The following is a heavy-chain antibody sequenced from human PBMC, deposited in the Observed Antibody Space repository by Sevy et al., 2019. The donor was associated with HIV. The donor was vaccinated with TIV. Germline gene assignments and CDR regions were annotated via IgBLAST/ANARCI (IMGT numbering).Heavy chain of an antibody. CDR3: ARDGDYGDYVSYFDY. Sequence: GGSLRLSCAASGFTFSSYGMHWVRQAPGMGLEWVAVIWYDGSNKYYADSVKGRFTISRDNSKNTLYLQMNSLRAEDTAVYYCARDGDYGDYVSYFDYWGQRTLVTVSS. D-gene: IGHD4-17*01. V-gene: IGHV3-33*01. CDR1: GFTFSSYG. CDR2: IWYDGSNK. J-gene: IGHJ4*02.